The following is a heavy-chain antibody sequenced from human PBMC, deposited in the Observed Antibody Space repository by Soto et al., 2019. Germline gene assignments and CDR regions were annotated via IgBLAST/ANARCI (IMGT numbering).Heavy chain of an antibody. Sequence: PGESLKISCKGSGYSFTSYWIGWVRQMPGKGLEWMGIIYPGDSDTRYSPSFQGQVTISADKSISTAYLQWSSLKASDTAMYYCARNYYDILTGFNWFDPWGQGTLVTAPQ. J-gene: IGHJ5*02. CDR3: ARNYYDILTGFNWFDP. CDR1: GYSFTSYW. CDR2: IYPGDSDT. V-gene: IGHV5-51*01. D-gene: IGHD3-9*01.